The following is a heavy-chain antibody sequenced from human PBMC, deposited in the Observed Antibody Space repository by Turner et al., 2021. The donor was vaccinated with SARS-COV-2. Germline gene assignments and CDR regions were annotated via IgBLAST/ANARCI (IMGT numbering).Heavy chain of an antibody. J-gene: IGHJ6*02. CDR2: IYYSGIT. CDR1: GGSISSSTYY. D-gene: IGHD5-18*01. Sequence: QLQLQASGPGLVKPTETLSLTCTVSGGSISSSTYYWGWIRRPPGKGREGIGNIYYSGITYYNPSLKGRVTISVDTAKNQFTLKLSTVTAADTAVYYCARLMDTAMDYYGMDVWGQGTTVTVSS. CDR3: ARLMDTAMDYYGMDV. V-gene: IGHV4-39*01.